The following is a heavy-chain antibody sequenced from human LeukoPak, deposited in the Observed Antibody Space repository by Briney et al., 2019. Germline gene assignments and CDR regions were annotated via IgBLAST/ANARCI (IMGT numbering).Heavy chain of an antibody. V-gene: IGHV4-59*01. CDR3: ARSWGSSSGIDN. Sequence: PSETLSLTCTVSGGSFSSYYWSWIRQPPGKGLEWIGYNYYGGDTNYNPSLKSRVTISVDTSKNQFSLKLSSVTAADTAVFYCARSWGSSSGIDNWGQGTLVTVSS. CDR2: NYYGGDT. D-gene: IGHD6-13*01. J-gene: IGHJ4*02. CDR1: GGSFSSYY.